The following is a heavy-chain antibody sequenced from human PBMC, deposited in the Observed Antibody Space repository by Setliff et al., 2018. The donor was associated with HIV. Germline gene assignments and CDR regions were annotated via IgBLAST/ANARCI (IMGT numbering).Heavy chain of an antibody. J-gene: IGHJ4*02. CDR3: ARGAFSLTMTKLLSFFDC. V-gene: IGHV4-34*01. Sequence: NPSETLSLTCAVYSGSFSGYYWSWIRQPPGKGLEWIGEINHSGSTNYNPSLKSRVTISIDTSKNQFSVKLNFVTAADTAVYYCARGAFSLTMTKLLSFFDCWGQGTQVTVSS. CDR1: SGSFSGYY. D-gene: IGHD3-22*01. CDR2: INHSGST.